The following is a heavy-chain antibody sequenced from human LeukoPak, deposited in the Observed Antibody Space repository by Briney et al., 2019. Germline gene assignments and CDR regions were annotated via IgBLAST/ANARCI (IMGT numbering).Heavy chain of an antibody. CDR1: GNTFSRYY. V-gene: IGHV1-46*01. CDR3: ARDRYGSGSYYNREAYYYYGMDA. CDR2: ITPTTGGA. D-gene: IGHD3-10*01. Sequence: ASVKVSCKASGNTFSRYYFRWVRQAPGQGLDWMGIITPTTGGANYAQKFQGRVAMTRDTSTSTVYMELSSLRSEDTAVYYCARDRYGSGSYYNREAYYYYGMDAWGQGTTVTVSS. J-gene: IGHJ6*02.